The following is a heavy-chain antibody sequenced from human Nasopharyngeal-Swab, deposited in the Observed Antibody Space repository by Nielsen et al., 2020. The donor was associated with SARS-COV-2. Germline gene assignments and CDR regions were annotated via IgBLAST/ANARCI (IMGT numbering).Heavy chain of an antibody. Sequence: GSLRLSCAASGFTFSNYSMNWVRQAPGRGLEWVSSISSSTSYIYYADSVKGRFTISRDNAKNSLYLQMNSPRAEDTAVYYCARDGFGESPYYYYYGMDVWGQGTTVTVSS. J-gene: IGHJ6*02. D-gene: IGHD3-10*01. CDR2: ISSSTSYI. CDR1: GFTFSNYS. CDR3: ARDGFGESPYYYYYGMDV. V-gene: IGHV3-21*01.